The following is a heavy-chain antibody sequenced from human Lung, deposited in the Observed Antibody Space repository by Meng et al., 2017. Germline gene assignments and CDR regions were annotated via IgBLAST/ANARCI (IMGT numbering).Heavy chain of an antibody. J-gene: IGHJ4*02. CDR2: INAGNGNT. V-gene: IGHV1-3*01. D-gene: IGHD2-21*02. CDR3: ARGDYCGGDCYWFDY. CDR1: GYTFTSYA. Sequence: VRLVQSGAEVKEPGASVKVSCKASGYTFTSYAMHWVRQAPGQRLEWMGWINAGNGNTKYSQKFQGRVTITRDTSASTAYMELSSLRSEDTAVYYCARGDYCGGDCYWFDYWGQGTLVTVSS.